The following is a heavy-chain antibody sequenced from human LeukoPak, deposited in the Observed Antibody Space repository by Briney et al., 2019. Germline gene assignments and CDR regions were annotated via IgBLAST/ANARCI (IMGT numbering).Heavy chain of an antibody. V-gene: IGHV3-33*08. CDR2: IWDDGGTK. D-gene: IGHD1-7*01. Sequence: PGGSLRLSCAASDFSFNTDWMNWVRQAPGKGLEWVAVIWDDGGTKYYSDSVKGRFTISRDNSKSTLYLEMNSLRVEDTAVYYCAREGLTGSTNWFDSWGQGTLATVSS. CDR1: DFSFNTDW. CDR3: AREGLTGSTNWFDS. J-gene: IGHJ5*01.